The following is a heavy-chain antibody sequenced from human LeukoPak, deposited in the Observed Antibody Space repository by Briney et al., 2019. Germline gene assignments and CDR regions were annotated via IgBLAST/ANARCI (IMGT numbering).Heavy chain of an antibody. J-gene: IGHJ4*02. V-gene: IGHV1-2*02. CDR3: ARDHRTRGYFDWSPHLDY. D-gene: IGHD3-9*01. CDR1: GYTFTDYY. CDR2: INPNSGGT. Sequence: GASVKVSCKASGYTFTDYYMHWVRQAPGQGLEWMGWINPNSGGTNYAQKFQGRVTMTRDTSISAAYMEVSRLTSDDTAVYYCARDHRTRGYFDWSPHLDYWGQGTLVTVSS.